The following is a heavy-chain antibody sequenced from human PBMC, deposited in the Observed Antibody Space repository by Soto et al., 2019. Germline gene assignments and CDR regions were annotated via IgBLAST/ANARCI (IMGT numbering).Heavy chain of an antibody. CDR3: ATPQGGWYPPFDY. V-gene: IGHV3-30*03. CDR2: ISYDGSNK. J-gene: IGHJ4*02. D-gene: IGHD6-19*01. CDR1: GFTFSSYG. Sequence: PGGSLRLSCAAAGFTFSSYGMHWVRQAPGKGLEWVAVISYDGSNKYYADSVKGRFTISRDNSKNTLYLQMNSLRAEDTAVYYCATPQGGWYPPFDYWGQGTLVTVSS.